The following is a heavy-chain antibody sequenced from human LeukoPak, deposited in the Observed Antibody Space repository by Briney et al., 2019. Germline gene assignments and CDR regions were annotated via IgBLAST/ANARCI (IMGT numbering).Heavy chain of an antibody. CDR1: GGSISSSSYY. CDR2: IYYSGST. D-gene: IGHD6-19*01. CDR3: ARCHGVGSGWYNHYYYYMDV. V-gene: IGHV4-39*07. J-gene: IGHJ6*03. Sequence: PSETLSLTCTVSGGSISSSSYYWGWIRQPPGKGLEWIGSIYYSGSTYYNPSLKSRVTISVDTSKNQFSQKLSSVTAADTAVYYCARCHGVGSGWYNHYYYYMDVWGKGTTVTVSS.